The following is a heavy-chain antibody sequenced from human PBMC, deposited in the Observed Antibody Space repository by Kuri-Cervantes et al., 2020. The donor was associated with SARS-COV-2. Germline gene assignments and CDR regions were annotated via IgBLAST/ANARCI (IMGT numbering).Heavy chain of an antibody. D-gene: IGHD1-1*01. V-gene: IGHV3-74*01. CDR1: GFTFSSYA. CDR2: INPDGSYT. Sequence: GESLKISCAASGFTFSSYAMHWVRQAPGKGLVWVSRINPDGSYTNNADSVKGRFTLSRDNAKNMLFLQMSSLRAEDTAVYYCVRDGDHWNFDYWGQGTLVTVSS. J-gene: IGHJ4*02. CDR3: VRDGDHWNFDY.